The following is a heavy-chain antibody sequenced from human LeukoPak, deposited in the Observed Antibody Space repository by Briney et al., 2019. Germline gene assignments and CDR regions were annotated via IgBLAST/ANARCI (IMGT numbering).Heavy chain of an antibody. D-gene: IGHD2-2*01. CDR1: GGSISSSNW. J-gene: IGHJ5*02. Sequence: PSGTLSLTCAVSGGSISSSNWWSWVRQPPGKGLEWIGEIYHSGSPNYNPSLKSRVTISVDKSKNQFSLKLSSVTAADTAVYYCARSCSSTSCYSSADWFDPWGQGTLVTVSS. CDR2: IYHSGSP. V-gene: IGHV4-4*02. CDR3: ARSCSSTSCYSSADWFDP.